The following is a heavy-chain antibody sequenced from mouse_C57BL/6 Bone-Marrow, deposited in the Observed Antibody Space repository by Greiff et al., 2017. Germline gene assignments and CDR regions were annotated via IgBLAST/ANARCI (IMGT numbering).Heavy chain of an antibody. J-gene: IGHJ2*01. CDR1: GYTFTSYW. CDR2: IDPSDSET. CDR3: ARSGVDYDFDY. V-gene: IGHV1-52*01. Sequence: QVQLQQPGAELVRPGSSVKLSCKASGYTFTSYWMHWVKQRPIQGLAWIGNIDPSDSETHYTPTLKDQATLTVDKSSSTAYRQLSSLTSEDSAVYDCARSGVDYDFDYGGQGTTLTGAS. D-gene: IGHD1-1*01.